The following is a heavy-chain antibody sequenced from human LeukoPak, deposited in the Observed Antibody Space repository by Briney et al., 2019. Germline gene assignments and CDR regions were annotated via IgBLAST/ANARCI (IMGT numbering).Heavy chain of an antibody. CDR1: GGSISSYY. D-gene: IGHD2/OR15-2a*01. J-gene: IGHJ4*02. CDR3: AGHHPRNTVDF. CDR2: IYYSGST. Sequence: SETLSLTCTVSGGSISSYYWSWIRQPPGKGLEWIGYIYYSGSTNYNPSLKRRVTISLDTSKNQFSLKLSSVTAADTAVYYCAGHHPRNTVDFWGQGTLVTVSS. V-gene: IGHV4-59*08.